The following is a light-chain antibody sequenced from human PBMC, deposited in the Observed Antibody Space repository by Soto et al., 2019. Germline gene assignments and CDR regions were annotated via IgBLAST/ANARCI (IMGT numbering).Light chain of an antibody. CDR2: DAS. V-gene: IGKV3-11*01. Sequence: EIVLTQSPATLSLSPGERATLSCRASQSVSSFLVCYQQKPGQAPRLLIYDASNRATGIPARFSGSGSGTDFTLTISSLEPEDFAVYYCQQRDNWPPLTFGQGTRLEIK. J-gene: IGKJ5*01. CDR1: QSVSSF. CDR3: QQRDNWPPLT.